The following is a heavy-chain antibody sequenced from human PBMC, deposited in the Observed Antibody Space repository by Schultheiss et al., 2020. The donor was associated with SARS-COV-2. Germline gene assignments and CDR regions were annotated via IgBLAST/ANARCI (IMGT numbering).Heavy chain of an antibody. V-gene: IGHV4-4*07. CDR2: IYTSGST. J-gene: IGHJ3*02. CDR3: ARQGPYSSSSLDAFDI. D-gene: IGHD6-6*01. Sequence: SETLSLTCTVSGGSISSYYWSWIRQPAGKGLEWIGRIYTSGSTNYNPSLKSRVTMSVDTSKNQFSLKLSSVTAADTAVYYCARQGPYSSSSLDAFDIWGQVTMVTVSS. CDR1: GGSISSYY.